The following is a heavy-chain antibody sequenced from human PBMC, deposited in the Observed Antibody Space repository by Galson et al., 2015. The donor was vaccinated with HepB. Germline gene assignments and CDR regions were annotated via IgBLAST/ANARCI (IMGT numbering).Heavy chain of an antibody. V-gene: IGHV3-33*08. CDR1: GFTFSNCA. D-gene: IGHD1-14*01. CDR2: IWYDGSNK. CDR3: ARDRNLGGAFDI. J-gene: IGHJ3*02. Sequence: SLRLSCAASGFTFSNCAMHWVRQAPGKGLEWVAVIWYDGSNKYYADSVKGRFTISRDNSKNTLYLQMNSLRAEDTAVYYCARDRNLGGAFDIWGQGTMVTVSS.